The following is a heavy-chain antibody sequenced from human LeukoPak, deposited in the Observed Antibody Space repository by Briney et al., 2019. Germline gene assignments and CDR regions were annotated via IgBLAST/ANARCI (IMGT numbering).Heavy chain of an antibody. V-gene: IGHV3-23*01. D-gene: IGHD3-10*01. CDR3: TKRAEFGGFDP. CDR1: GFTFSTSA. CDR2: ISTTVGNK. Sequence: GGSLRLSCAASGFTFSTSAMSWVRQAPGKGLEWVSSISTTVGNKYYADSVKGRFTISRDNSNHTLYLQMNSLTAEDTAVYYCTKRAEFGGFDPWGQGTLVTVSS. J-gene: IGHJ5*02.